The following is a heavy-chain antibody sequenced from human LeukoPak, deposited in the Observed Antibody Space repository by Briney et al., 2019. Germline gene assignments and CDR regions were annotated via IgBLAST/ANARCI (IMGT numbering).Heavy chain of an antibody. J-gene: IGHJ3*02. V-gene: IGHV1-69*13. CDR3: ARDWSIVGAFDAFDI. CDR2: IIPIFGTA. Sequence: SVKVSCKASGGTFSSYAISWVRQAPGQGLEWMGGIIPIFGTANYAQKFQGRVTITADESTSTAYMELSSLRAEDTAVYYCARDWSIVGAFDAFDIWGQGTMVTVSS. D-gene: IGHD1-26*01. CDR1: GGTFSSYA.